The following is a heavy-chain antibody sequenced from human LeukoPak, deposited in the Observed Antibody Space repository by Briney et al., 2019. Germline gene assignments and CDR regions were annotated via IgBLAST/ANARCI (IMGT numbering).Heavy chain of an antibody. CDR2: IIPIFGTA. D-gene: IGHD3-3*01. J-gene: IGHJ5*02. CDR1: GGTFSSYA. CDR3: AIYYDFWSGYSSNRLFDP. V-gene: IGHV1-69*01. Sequence: SVKVSCKASGGTFSSYAISWVRQAPGQGLEWMGGIIPIFGTANYAQKFQGRVTITADESKSTAYMELSSLRSEDTAVYYCAIYYDFWSGYSSNRLFDPWGQGTLVTVSS.